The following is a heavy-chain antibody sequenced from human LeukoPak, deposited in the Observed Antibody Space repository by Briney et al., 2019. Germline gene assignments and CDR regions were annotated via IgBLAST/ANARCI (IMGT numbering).Heavy chain of an antibody. V-gene: IGHV4-34*01. J-gene: IGHJ4*02. D-gene: IGHD6-19*01. CDR2: INHSGST. Sequence: PSETLSLTCAVYGGSFSGYYWSWIRQPPGKGLEWIGEINHSGSTNYNPSLKSRVTISVDTSKNQFSLKLSSVTAADTAVYYCANIRTRGAVAVLDWGQGTLVTVSS. CDR3: ANIRTRGAVAVLD. CDR1: GGSFSGYY.